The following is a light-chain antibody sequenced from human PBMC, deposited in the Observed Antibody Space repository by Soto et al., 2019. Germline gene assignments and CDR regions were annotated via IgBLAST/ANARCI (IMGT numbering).Light chain of an antibody. J-gene: IGKJ2*01. CDR2: GAS. CDR1: QSISNY. V-gene: IGKV1-39*01. Sequence: DIEMTQFPSSLSASVGDRVTITCRASQSISNYLNWYQQKPGKAPKLLIYGASSLQSGVPSRFSGSGSGTDFTLTISSLQPEDFASYYCQQSYSIPYTFGQGTKLEIK. CDR3: QQSYSIPYT.